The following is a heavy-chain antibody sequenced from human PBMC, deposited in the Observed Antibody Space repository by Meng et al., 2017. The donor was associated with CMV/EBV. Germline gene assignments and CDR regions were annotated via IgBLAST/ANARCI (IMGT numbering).Heavy chain of an antibody. J-gene: IGHJ4*02. V-gene: IGHV4-34*01. CDR1: GGSFSGYY. D-gene: IGHD6-13*01. CDR2: INHSGST. CDR3: ARGGIAAAGPFDY. Sequence: QVHLQPWGAGLLKPSATLSLTCAVYGGSFSGYYWSWIRQPPGKGLEWIGEINHSGSTNYNPSLKSRVTISVDTSKNQFSLKLSSVTAADTAVYYCARGGIAAAGPFDYWGQGTLVTVSS.